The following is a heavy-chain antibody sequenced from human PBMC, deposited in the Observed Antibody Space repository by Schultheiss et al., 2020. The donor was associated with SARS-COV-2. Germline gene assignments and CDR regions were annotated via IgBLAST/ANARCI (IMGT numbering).Heavy chain of an antibody. J-gene: IGHJ6*03. Sequence: GGSLRLSCAASGFTFSSYAMHWVRQAPGKGLEWVSAISGSGGSTYYADSVKGRFTISRDNSKNTLYLHLSSLRVEDSAVYYCVKDKGRDYFNYMDVWGKGTTVTVSS. CDR3: VKDKGRDYFNYMDV. CDR2: ISGSGGST. CDR1: GFTFSSYA. V-gene: IGHV3-64D*08.